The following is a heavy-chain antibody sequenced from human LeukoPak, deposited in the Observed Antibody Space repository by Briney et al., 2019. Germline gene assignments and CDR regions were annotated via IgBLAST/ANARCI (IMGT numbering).Heavy chain of an antibody. CDR2: INHSGST. Sequence: PSETLSLTCAVYGGSFSGYYWSWIRQPPGKGLEWIGEINHSGSTNYNPSLKSRVTISVDTSKNQFSLKLSSVTAADTAVYYCASLDYGSGSYVFDYWGQGTLVTVSS. CDR1: GGSFSGYY. V-gene: IGHV4-34*01. J-gene: IGHJ4*02. D-gene: IGHD3-10*01. CDR3: ASLDYGSGSYVFDY.